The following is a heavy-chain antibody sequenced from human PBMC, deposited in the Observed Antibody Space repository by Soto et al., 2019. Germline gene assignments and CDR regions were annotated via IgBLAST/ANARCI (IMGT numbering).Heavy chain of an antibody. J-gene: IGHJ5*02. CDR2: INSDGSNT. V-gene: IGHV3-74*01. CDR3: VWGQWEYH. D-gene: IGHD1-26*01. CDR1: GFTFSNYW. Sequence: EVQLVESGGGLVQPGGSLRLSCAASGFTFSNYWMHWVRQAPGKGLVWVSRINSDGSNTNYADSVKGRFTISRDNAKNTLYLQMNCLRAEDTAVYYCVWGQWEYHWGQGTLVTVSS.